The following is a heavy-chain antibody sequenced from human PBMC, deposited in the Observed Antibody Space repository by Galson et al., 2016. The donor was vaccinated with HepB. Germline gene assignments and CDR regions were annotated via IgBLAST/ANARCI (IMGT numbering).Heavy chain of an antibody. Sequence: SLRLSCAASGVTFSSNWMSWVRQATGKGLEWVAVITSDGSSTYYADYVKGRFTISRDNSKNTLDLQMNSLRTEDTAVYYCAKGHFRSRWNSYLDPWGQGTLVTVSS. CDR3: AKGHFRSRWNSYLDP. J-gene: IGHJ5*02. CDR2: ITSDGSST. CDR1: GVTFSSNW. V-gene: IGHV3-30*18. D-gene: IGHD3-3*02.